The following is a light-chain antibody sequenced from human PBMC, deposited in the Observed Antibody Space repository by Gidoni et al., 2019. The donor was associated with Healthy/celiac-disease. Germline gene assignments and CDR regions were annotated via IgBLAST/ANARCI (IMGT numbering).Light chain of an antibody. CDR3: CSYAGSYTYVV. V-gene: IGLV2-11*01. Sequence: QSALTQPLSLSGSPGQSVTISCTGTSSDVGGYNYVSWYHQHPGKAPKLMMYDVSKRPSGVPDRCSGSKSGNTASLTMSGLQAEDEADYYCCSYAGSYTYVVFGGGTKLTVL. CDR1: SSDVGGYNY. CDR2: DVS. J-gene: IGLJ2*01.